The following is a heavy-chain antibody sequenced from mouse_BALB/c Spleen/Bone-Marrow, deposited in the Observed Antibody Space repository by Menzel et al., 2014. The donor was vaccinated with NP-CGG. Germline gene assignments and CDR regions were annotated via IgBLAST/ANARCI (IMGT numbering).Heavy chain of an antibody. V-gene: IGHV1S33*01. Sequence: LQESGPELVKPGTLVKISCKASGYSFTDYDINWVKQRPGQGLEWIGWIYPGDGSTKYNEKFKGKATLTADRSSSTAYMQLSSLTSESSAVYSCARGGIGRSLDYWGQGTSVTVSS. CDR1: GYSFTDYD. CDR2: IYPGDGST. CDR3: ARGGIGRSLDY. J-gene: IGHJ4*01. D-gene: IGHD3-3*01.